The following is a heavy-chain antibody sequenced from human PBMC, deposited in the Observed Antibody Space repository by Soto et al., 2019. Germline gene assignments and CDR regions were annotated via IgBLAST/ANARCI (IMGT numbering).Heavy chain of an antibody. Sequence: QVQLQESGPGLVKPSETLSLTCTVSGGSINEYYWSWIRQPPGKGLEWLGYIYYMGTTKYNPSLESRVTMSVDTSKNQFSLSLTSVTAADTAVYYCARHRGVGDLFHLDVWGKGTTVTVSS. CDR1: GGSINEYY. CDR2: IYYMGTT. CDR3: ARHRGVGDLFHLDV. D-gene: IGHD3-10*01. V-gene: IGHV4-59*08. J-gene: IGHJ6*04.